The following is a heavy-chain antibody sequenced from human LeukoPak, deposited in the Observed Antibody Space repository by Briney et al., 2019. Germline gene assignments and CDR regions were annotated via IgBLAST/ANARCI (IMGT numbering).Heavy chain of an antibody. J-gene: IGHJ5*02. CDR1: GFTFSGFS. V-gene: IGHV3-64*02. CDR3: ARIGMENFYDL. Sequence: GGSLRLSCAASGFTFSGFSMHWIRQAPGRGLEYVSAINGDGDKTFYTDSVRGRFTIFRDNSKNTLFLQMGSLRGEDTALYFCARIGMENFYDLWGQGTLVTVSS. D-gene: IGHD2/OR15-2a*01. CDR2: INGDGDKT.